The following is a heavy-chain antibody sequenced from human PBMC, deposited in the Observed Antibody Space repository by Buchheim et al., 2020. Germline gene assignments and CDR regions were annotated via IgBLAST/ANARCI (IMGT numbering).Heavy chain of an antibody. D-gene: IGHD6-19*01. V-gene: IGHV3-48*03. CDR2: ISSSGSTI. CDR1: GFTFSSYE. J-gene: IGHJ4*02. Sequence: EVQLVESGGGLVQPGGSLRLSCAASGFTFSSYEMNWVRQAPGKGLEWVSYISSSGSTIYYADSVTGRFTISSDNAKNSLYLQMNSLRAEDTAVYYCARAPLGYSSGQVDAYWGQGTL. CDR3: ARAPLGYSSGQVDAY.